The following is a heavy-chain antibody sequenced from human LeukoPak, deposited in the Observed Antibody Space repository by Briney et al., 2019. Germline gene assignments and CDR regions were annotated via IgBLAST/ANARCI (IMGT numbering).Heavy chain of an antibody. CDR1: GFTFSSYA. J-gene: IGHJ4*02. Sequence: PGRSLRLSCAASGFTFSSYAMHWVRQAPGKGLEWVAVISYDGSNKYFADSVKGRFTISRDNSKNTLYLQMNSLRAEDTAVYFCAKHAAYYYDSSGYYFDFWGQGTLVTVSS. CDR2: ISYDGSNK. D-gene: IGHD3-22*01. CDR3: AKHAAYYYDSSGYYFDF. V-gene: IGHV3-30-3*01.